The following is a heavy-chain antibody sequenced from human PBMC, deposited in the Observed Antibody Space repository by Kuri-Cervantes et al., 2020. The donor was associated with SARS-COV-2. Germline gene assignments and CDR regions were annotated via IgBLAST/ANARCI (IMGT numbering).Heavy chain of an antibody. V-gene: IGHV3-11*03. CDR2: ISSGSSYT. CDR3: ARSRITIFGVVIGPFDY. Sequence: GGSLRLSCAGSGFSFSDYYMSWIRQAPGKGLEWASYISSGSSYTNYADSVKGRFTISRDNAKNSLYLQMNSLRAEDTAVYYCARSRITIFGVVIGPFDYWGQGTLVNVSS. D-gene: IGHD3-3*01. CDR1: GFSFSDYY. J-gene: IGHJ4*02.